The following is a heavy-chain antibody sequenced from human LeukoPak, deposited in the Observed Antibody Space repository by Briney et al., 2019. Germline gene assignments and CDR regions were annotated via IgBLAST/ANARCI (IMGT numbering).Heavy chain of an antibody. CDR2: ISSNSNTV. J-gene: IGHJ4*02. V-gene: IGHV3-11*01. CDR1: GLTFRKYY. Sequence: PGGSLRLSCAGSGLTFRKYYMIWIRPAPGKGLEWLSYISSNSNTVYYADSVRGRFTVSRDNVKNSLFVEMNSLRVEDTAVYYCARNGYNYFDFWGQGTLVTVSS. D-gene: IGHD5-24*01. CDR3: ARNGYNYFDF.